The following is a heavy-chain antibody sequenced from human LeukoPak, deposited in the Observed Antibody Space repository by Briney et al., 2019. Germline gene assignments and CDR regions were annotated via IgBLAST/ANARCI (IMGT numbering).Heavy chain of an antibody. Sequence: HSETLSLTCSVSGGSISSYYGSWIRQPPGKGLEWIGYIDVSGSTNYNPSLKSRVTISVDTSKHQFSLKLSTVTAADTAVYYCARVGYCSGGSCYSDYSCGMDVWGQGTPVTVSS. CDR3: ARVGYCSGGSCYSDYSCGMDV. CDR1: GGSISSYY. D-gene: IGHD2-15*01. V-gene: IGHV4-59*01. CDR2: IDVSGST. J-gene: IGHJ6*02.